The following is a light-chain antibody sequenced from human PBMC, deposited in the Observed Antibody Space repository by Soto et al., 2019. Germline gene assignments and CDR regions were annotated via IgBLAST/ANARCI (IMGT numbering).Light chain of an antibody. CDR1: QDTRNY. CDR2: DAS. CDR3: QQYDNLPPLT. J-gene: IGKJ4*01. Sequence: DIQMTQSPSSLSASVGDRVTITCQASQDTRNYLNWYQQKQGKAPKLLIYDASNLETGVPSRFSGSGSGTDFTLTISNLQPEDIATYYCQQYDNLPPLTFGGGTKVEIK. V-gene: IGKV1-33*01.